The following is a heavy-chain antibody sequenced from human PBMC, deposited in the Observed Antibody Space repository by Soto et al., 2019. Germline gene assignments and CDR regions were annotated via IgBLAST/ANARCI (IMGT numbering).Heavy chain of an antibody. CDR2: IYPGDSDT. CDR1: GYSFTSYW. Sequence: PGESLKISCKGSGYSFTSYWIGWVRQMPGKGLEWMGIIYPGDSDTRYSPSFQGQVTISADKSISTAYLQWSSLKASDTAIYYCARLSKYCSSTSCRLHYYYYGMDVWGQGTTVTVSS. V-gene: IGHV5-51*01. J-gene: IGHJ6*02. D-gene: IGHD2-2*01. CDR3: ARLSKYCSSTSCRLHYYYYGMDV.